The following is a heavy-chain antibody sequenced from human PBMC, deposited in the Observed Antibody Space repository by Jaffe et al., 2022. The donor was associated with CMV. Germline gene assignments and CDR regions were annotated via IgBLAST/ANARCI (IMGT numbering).Heavy chain of an antibody. CDR3: ARGWGEQLDMWFDP. D-gene: IGHD6-6*01. CDR2: ISSSGSTI. CDR1: GFTFSSYE. Sequence: EVQLVESGGGLVQPGGSLRLSCAASGFTFSSYEMNWVRQAPGKGLEWVSYISSSGSTIYYADSVKGRFTISRDNAKNSLYLQMNSLRAEDTAVYYCARGWGEQLDMWFDPWGQGTLVTVSS. V-gene: IGHV3-48*03. J-gene: IGHJ5*02.